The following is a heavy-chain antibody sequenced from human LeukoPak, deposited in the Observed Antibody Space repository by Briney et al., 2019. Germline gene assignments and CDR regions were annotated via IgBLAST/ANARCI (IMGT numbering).Heavy chain of an antibody. CDR3: AREDHSNSNY. CDR2: IKEDGGET. Sequence: GGSLRLSCAASGVTFSSYWMSWVRQAPGKGLEWVANIKEDGGETFYVDSVKGRFTISRDNAKNSLYLQMNSLRAEDTAVYYCAREDHSNSNYWGQGTLVTVSS. J-gene: IGHJ4*02. D-gene: IGHD4-23*01. CDR1: GVTFSSYW. V-gene: IGHV3-7*01.